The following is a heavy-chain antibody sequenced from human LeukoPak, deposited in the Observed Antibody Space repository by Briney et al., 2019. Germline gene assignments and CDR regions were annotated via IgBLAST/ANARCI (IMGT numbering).Heavy chain of an antibody. V-gene: IGHV5-51*01. CDR1: GYDFNSYW. CDR2: IYVGDSDT. Sequence: GESLKISCKGSGYDFNSYWIAWVRQISGKGLEWIGMIYVGDSDTRYSPSFDGQVTISADKSITTAYLQWSSLTASDSAIYYCARHPRYSSSSSYFGPWGQGTLVTVSS. J-gene: IGHJ5*02. CDR3: ARHPRYSSSSSYFGP. D-gene: IGHD6-6*01.